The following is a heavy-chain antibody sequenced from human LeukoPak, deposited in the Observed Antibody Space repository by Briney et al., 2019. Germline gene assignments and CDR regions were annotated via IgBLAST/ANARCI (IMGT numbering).Heavy chain of an antibody. Sequence: PGGSLRLSCGASGFTFGNEAMSWVRHAPERGLEWGSSISAGGGTTYYAGSVKGRFTISRDKSNNPLFVQMNSLRAEDTAIYYCAKVRSGSSTWALRIFDNWGQGTLVSLSS. D-gene: IGHD2-2*01. CDR1: GFTFGNEA. V-gene: IGHV3-23*01. CDR3: AKVRSGSSTWALRIFDN. CDR2: ISAGGGTT. J-gene: IGHJ4*02.